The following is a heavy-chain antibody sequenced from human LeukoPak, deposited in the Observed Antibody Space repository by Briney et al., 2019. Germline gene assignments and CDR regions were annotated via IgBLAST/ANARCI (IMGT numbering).Heavy chain of an antibody. J-gene: IGHJ5*02. V-gene: IGHV1-2*02. CDR3: ARVGVRYYGSGSRVNWFDP. CDR1: GYTFTGYY. Sequence: GASVKVSCKASGYTFTGYYMHWVRQAPGQGLEWMGWINPDSGGTNYAQKFQGRVTMTRDTSISTAYMELRSLRSDDTAVYYCARVGVRYYGSGSRVNWFDPWGQGTLVTVSS. D-gene: IGHD3-10*01. CDR2: INPDSGGT.